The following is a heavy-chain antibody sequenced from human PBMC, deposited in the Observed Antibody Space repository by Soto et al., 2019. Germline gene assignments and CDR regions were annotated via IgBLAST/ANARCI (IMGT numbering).Heavy chain of an antibody. J-gene: IGHJ4*02. CDR3: GSDERADCRGDNCEHYFDY. V-gene: IGHV1-18*01. CDR2: ISGYNGNT. Sequence: QVQLVQSGAEVKKPGASVKVSCKTSGYTFTTYGVSWVRQAPGLGLEWMGWISGYNGNTNSAPKFQGRVSMTTDTSTSTGQMELGSLRSDDTAVYYWGSDERADCRGDNCEHYFDYWGQGTLVTVSS. CDR1: GYTFTTYG. D-gene: IGHD2-15*01.